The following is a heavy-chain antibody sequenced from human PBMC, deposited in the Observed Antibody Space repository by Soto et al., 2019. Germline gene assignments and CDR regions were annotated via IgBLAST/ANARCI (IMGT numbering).Heavy chain of an antibody. Sequence: EVQLVESGGGLVKPGGSLRLSCAASGFSFNNAWMNWVRQAPGKGLEWVGRIKSKSDRGTAAYTVHVKGRFTISRDDSKNMVYLQMNSLKTADTAVYYCATKLYGSWTNYYYYQYLDVWGTGTTVTVSS. CDR2: IKSKSDRGTA. D-gene: IGHD3-10*01. J-gene: IGHJ6*03. CDR1: GFSFNNAW. V-gene: IGHV3-15*07. CDR3: ATKLYGSWTNYYYYQYLDV.